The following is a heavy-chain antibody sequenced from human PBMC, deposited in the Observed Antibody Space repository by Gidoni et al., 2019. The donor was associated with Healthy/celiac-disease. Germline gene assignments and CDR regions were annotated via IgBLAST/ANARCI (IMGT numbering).Heavy chain of an antibody. CDR2: IWYDGSNK. Sequence: QVQLVESGGGVVQPGRSLRLSCAASGFTFSSYGMHWVSPAPGKGLEWVAVIWYDGSNKYYADSVKGRFTISRDNSKNTLYLQMNSLRAEDTAVYYCARDSTSIAAAGTTRGYYYGMDVWGQGTTVTVSS. D-gene: IGHD6-13*01. J-gene: IGHJ6*02. CDR3: ARDSTSIAAAGTTRGYYYGMDV. CDR1: GFTFSSYG. V-gene: IGHV3-33*01.